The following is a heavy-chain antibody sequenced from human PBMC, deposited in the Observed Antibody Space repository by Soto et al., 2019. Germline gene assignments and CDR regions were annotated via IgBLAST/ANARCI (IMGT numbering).Heavy chain of an antibody. Sequence: GGPHRLSCIAAGFTIGDYAMSWFSKDPGKGLEWVGFIRSKAYGGTVVYAASVKGRFTISRDDSKSIAYLQMNSLKTEDTAVYYCSTNYYDSRGYDNWFDPWGQGTLVTVSS. CDR2: IRSKAYGGTV. CDR3: STNYYDSRGYDNWFDP. J-gene: IGHJ5*02. V-gene: IGHV3-49*03. CDR1: GFTIGDYA. D-gene: IGHD3-22*01.